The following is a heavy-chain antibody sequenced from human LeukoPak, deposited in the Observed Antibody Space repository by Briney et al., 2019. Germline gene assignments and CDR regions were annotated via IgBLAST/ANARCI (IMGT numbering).Heavy chain of an antibody. CDR2: ISVSGSDT. CDR1: GFTFSHYA. D-gene: IGHD6-13*01. CDR3: ANVIIVAAGYEYFQH. J-gene: IGHJ1*01. V-gene: IGHV3-23*01. Sequence: GGSLRLSCAASGFTFSHYAMSWVRQAPGKGLERVSGISVSGSDTFYADSVKGRFTISRDNSKNTLYLQMSSLRAEDTAVNYCANVIIVAAGYEYFQHWGQGTLVSVSS.